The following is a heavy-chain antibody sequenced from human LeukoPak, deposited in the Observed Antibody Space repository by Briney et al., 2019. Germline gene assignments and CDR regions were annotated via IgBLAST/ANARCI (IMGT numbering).Heavy chain of an antibody. CDR3: ARANYGSGNYYFDY. Sequence: GSLRLSCAASGFTFSGYYMSYIRQAPGKGLEWISYISSSGYTIYYADSVKGRFTISRDNAKNSLYLQMNSLRAEDTAVYYCARANYGSGNYYFDYWGQGTLVTVSS. CDR1: GFTFSGYY. J-gene: IGHJ4*02. D-gene: IGHD3-10*01. V-gene: IGHV3-11*01. CDR2: ISSSGYTI.